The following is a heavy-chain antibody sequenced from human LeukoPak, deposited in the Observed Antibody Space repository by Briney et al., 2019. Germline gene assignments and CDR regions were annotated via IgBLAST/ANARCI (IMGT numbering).Heavy chain of an antibody. V-gene: IGHV4-30-2*01. CDR1: GGSISSGGYS. CDR3: ARGVYCSSTSCYEGNFDY. CDR2: IYHSGST. Sequence: SETLSLTCAVSGGSISSGGYSWSWIRQPPGKGLEWIGYIYHSGSTYYNPSLKSRVTISVDRSKNQFPLKLSSVTAADTAVYYCARGVYCSSTSCYEGNFDYWGQGTLVTVSS. D-gene: IGHD2-2*01. J-gene: IGHJ4*02.